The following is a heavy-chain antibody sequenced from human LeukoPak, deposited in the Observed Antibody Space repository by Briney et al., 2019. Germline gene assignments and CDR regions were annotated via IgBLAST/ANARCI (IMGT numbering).Heavy chain of an antibody. CDR3: ARVGAPASITYYFDY. D-gene: IGHD1-14*01. CDR1: GYTFTSYY. CDR2: INPSGGGT. J-gene: IGHJ4*02. V-gene: IGHV1-46*01. Sequence: GASVKVSCKASGYTFTSYYMHWVRQAPGQGLEWMGIINPSGGGTSYAQKFQGRVTMTRDTSTSTVYMELSSLRSEDTAVYYCARVGAPASITYYFDYWGQGTLVTVSS.